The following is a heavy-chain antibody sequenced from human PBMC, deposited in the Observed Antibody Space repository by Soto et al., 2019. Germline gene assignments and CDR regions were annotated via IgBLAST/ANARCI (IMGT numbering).Heavy chain of an antibody. CDR2: ISYDGSNK. CDR1: GFTFSSYA. V-gene: IGHV3-30-3*01. CDR3: ARGGYYYDSSGYYSAYYYYGMDV. J-gene: IGHJ6*02. D-gene: IGHD3-22*01. Sequence: GGSLRLSCAASGFTFSSYAMHWVRQAPGKGLEWVAVISYDGSNKYYADCVKGRFTISRDNSKNTLYLQMNSLRAEDTAVYYCARGGYYYDSSGYYSAYYYYGMDVWGQGTTVAVSS.